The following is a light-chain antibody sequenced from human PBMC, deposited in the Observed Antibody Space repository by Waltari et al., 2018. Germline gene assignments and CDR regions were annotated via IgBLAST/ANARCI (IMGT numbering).Light chain of an antibody. CDR1: PLPKQY. V-gene: IGLV3-25*03. CDR3: QSTDSSGLSYV. Sequence: SYELTQPPSVSVSPGQTARITCSGDPLPKQYAYWYQQKPGQAPVLVISKDSERPSGIPERFSGSSSGTTVTLTISGVQAEDEADYYCQSTDSSGLSYVFGTGTKVTVL. CDR2: KDS. J-gene: IGLJ1*01.